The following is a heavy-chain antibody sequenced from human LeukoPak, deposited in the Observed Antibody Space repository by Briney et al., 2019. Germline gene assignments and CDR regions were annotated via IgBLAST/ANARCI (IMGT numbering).Heavy chain of an antibody. V-gene: IGHV4-39*01. CDR1: GGSISSSSYY. CDR2: IYYRGST. D-gene: IGHD2-2*01. CDR3: ARGLIVVVPDDAFDI. J-gene: IGHJ3*02. Sequence: SETLSLTCTVSGGSISSSSYYWGWIRQPPGKGLEWIGSIYYRGSTYYNPSLKSRVTISVDTSKNQFSLKLSSVTAADTAVYYCARGLIVVVPDDAFDIWGQGTMVTVSS.